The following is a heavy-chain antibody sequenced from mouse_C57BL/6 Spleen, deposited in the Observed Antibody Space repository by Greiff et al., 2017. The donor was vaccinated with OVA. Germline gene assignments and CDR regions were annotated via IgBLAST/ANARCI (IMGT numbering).Heavy chain of an antibody. CDR1: GYAFSSSW. CDR2: IYPGDGDT. Sequence: VQLQQSGPELVKPGASVKISCKASGYAFSSSWMNWVKQRPGKGLEWIGRIYPGDGDTNYTGKFKGKATLTADKSSSTAYMQLSSLTSEDSAVYFCARKAVYDYDDAMDYWGQGTSVTVSS. CDR3: ARKAVYDYDDAMDY. J-gene: IGHJ4*01. D-gene: IGHD2-4*01. V-gene: IGHV1-82*01.